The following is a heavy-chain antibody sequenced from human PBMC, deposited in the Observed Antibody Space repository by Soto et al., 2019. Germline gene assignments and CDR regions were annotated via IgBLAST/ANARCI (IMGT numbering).Heavy chain of an antibody. V-gene: IGHV3-30-3*01. CDR2: IPYDGSNK. Sequence: QVQLVESGGGVVQPGRSLRLSCAASGFTFSSYAMHWVRQAPGKGLEWVAVIPYDGSNKYYADSVKGRFTISRDNSKTTLYLQMTSLRAEDTAVYYCASDPLYSSSWFDYWGQGTLVTVSS. CDR1: GFTFSSYA. D-gene: IGHD6-13*01. J-gene: IGHJ4*02. CDR3: ASDPLYSSSWFDY.